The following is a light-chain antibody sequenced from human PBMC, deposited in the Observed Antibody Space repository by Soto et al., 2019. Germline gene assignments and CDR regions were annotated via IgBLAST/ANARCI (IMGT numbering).Light chain of an antibody. CDR3: QQSYSTPLT. J-gene: IGKJ1*01. CDR2: AAS. CDR1: QSISSY. Sequence: DIQMTQSPSSLSASVGDRVTITCRASQSISSYLNWYQQKPGKAPKLLIYAASSLQSGVPSRFSGGGSGTDFTLTISSLQPEDFATYYCQQSYSTPLTLGQGTKVDIK. V-gene: IGKV1-39*01.